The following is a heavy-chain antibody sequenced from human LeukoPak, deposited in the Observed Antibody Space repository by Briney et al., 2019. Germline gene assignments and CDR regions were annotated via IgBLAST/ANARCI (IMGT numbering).Heavy chain of an antibody. CDR1: GDSISSRHYY. Sequence: PSETLSLTCAVSGDSISSRHYYWAWIRQPPGKGLEWIGNVYYSGTTHYNPSLQGRVTISVDTSKNQFSLKVNSVTAADTAMYYCARRDSGGWFHYNWFDPWGQGTLVTVSS. D-gene: IGHD2-15*01. CDR2: VYYSGTT. CDR3: ARRDSGGWFHYNWFDP. V-gene: IGHV4-39*01. J-gene: IGHJ5*02.